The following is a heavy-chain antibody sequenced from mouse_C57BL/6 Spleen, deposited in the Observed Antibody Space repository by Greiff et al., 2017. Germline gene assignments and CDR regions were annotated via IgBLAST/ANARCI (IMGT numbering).Heavy chain of an antibody. CDR1: GYTFTDYE. CDR2: IDPETGGT. V-gene: IGHV1-15*01. J-gene: IGHJ4*01. CDR3: THSNFAMDY. Sequence: QVQLQQSGAELVRPGASVTLSCKASGYTFTDYEMHWVKQTPVHGLEWIGAIDPETGGTAYNQKFKGKAILTADKSSSTAYMELRGLTSEDSAVYYCTHSNFAMDYWGQGTSVTVSS. D-gene: IGHD2-5*01.